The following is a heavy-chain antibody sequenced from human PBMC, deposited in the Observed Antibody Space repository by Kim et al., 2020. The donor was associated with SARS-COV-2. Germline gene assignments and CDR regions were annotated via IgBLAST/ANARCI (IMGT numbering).Heavy chain of an antibody. D-gene: IGHD2-2*01. V-gene: IGHV6-1*01. CDR2: TYYRSKWYN. Sequence: SQTLSLTCAISGDSVSSNSAAWNWIRQSPSRGLEWLGRTYYRSKWYNDYAVSVKSRITINPDTSKNQFSLQLNSVTPEDTAVYYCARDQGIVVVPAAIRDDYYYGMDVWGQGTTVTVSS. CDR3: ARDQGIVVVPAAIRDDYYYGMDV. J-gene: IGHJ6*02. CDR1: GDSVSSNSAA.